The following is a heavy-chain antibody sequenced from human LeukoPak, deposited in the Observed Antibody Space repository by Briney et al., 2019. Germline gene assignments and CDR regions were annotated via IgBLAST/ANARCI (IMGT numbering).Heavy chain of an antibody. CDR1: GFTLGDYA. D-gene: IGHD3-10*01. CDR2: IRSKAYGGTA. V-gene: IGHV3-49*04. Sequence: GGSLRLSCTASGFTLGDYAMSWVRQAPGKGLEWVGFIRSKAYGGTAEYAASVKGRFTITRDDSKSIAYLQMNSLKTEDTAVYYCTQMVRTNYYYYYMDVWGKGTTVTVSS. J-gene: IGHJ6*03. CDR3: TQMVRTNYYYYYMDV.